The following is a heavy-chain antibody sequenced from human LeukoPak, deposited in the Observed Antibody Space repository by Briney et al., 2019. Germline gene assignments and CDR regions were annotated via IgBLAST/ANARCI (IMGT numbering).Heavy chain of an antibody. V-gene: IGHV3-23*01. J-gene: IGHJ1*01. CDR3: AKARDSSTTDADFQH. Sequence: GGSLRLSCAASGFTFSSYAMNWVRQAPGKGLEWVSAISGSDGSTYYADSVKGRFTISRDNSKNTLYLQMNSLRAEDTAVYYCAKARDSSTTDADFQHWGQGTLVTVSS. CDR1: GFTFSSYA. CDR2: ISGSDGST. D-gene: IGHD6-13*01.